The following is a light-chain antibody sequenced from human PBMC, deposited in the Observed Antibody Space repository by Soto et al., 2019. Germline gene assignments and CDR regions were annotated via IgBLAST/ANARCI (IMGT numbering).Light chain of an antibody. CDR1: QSVSSY. Sequence: EIVLTQSPATLSLSPGEGATLSCRASQSVSSYLAWYQQTPGQAPRLLIYAASNRATGIPARFSGDGSGTDFPLHISSLGPEEFVVYYCQHHSNWPLTFGGGTQVETK. V-gene: IGKV3-11*01. J-gene: IGKJ4*01. CDR3: QHHSNWPLT. CDR2: AAS.